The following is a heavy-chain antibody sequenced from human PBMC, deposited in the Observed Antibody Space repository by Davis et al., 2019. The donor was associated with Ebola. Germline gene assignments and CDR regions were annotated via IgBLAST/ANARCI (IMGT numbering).Heavy chain of an antibody. J-gene: IGHJ5*02. CDR1: GGSISSGDYY. CDR3: ARGSCDWGPMWFDP. D-gene: IGHD5-12*01. V-gene: IGHV4-30-4*01. CDR2: IYYSGST. Sequence: MPSETLSLTCTVSGGSISSGDYYWSWIRQPPGKGLEWIGYIYYSGSTYYNPSLKSRVTISVDTSKNQFSLKLSSVTAADTAVYYCARGSCDWGPMWFDPWGQGTLVTVSS.